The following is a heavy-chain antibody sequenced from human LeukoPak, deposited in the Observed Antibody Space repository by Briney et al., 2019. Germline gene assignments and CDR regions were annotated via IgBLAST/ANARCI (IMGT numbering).Heavy chain of an antibody. J-gene: IGHJ5*02. Sequence: GGSLRLSCAASGFTFSSYWMSWVRQAPGKGLEWVSGINWNGGSTGYADSVKGRFTISRDNAKNSLYLQMNSLRAEDTALYYCARTAMGGSGFDPWGQGTLVTVSS. CDR3: ARTAMGGSGFDP. D-gene: IGHD5-18*01. V-gene: IGHV3-20*04. CDR1: GFTFSSYW. CDR2: INWNGGST.